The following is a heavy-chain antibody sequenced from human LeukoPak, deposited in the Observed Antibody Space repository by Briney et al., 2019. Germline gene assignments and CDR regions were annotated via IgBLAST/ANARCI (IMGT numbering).Heavy chain of an antibody. J-gene: IGHJ4*02. D-gene: IGHD3-22*01. CDR2: IHKNAIT. Sequence: GGSLRLSCAASGFTVSSNYMTWVRQAPGKGLEWVSVIHKNAITYYADSVKGRFTISRDNSKNTLYLQMNSLRAEDTAVYYCAKVRPYYYDSSGYYGPVDYWGQGTLVTVSS. V-gene: IGHV3-66*03. CDR1: GFTVSSNY. CDR3: AKVRPYYYDSSGYYGPVDY.